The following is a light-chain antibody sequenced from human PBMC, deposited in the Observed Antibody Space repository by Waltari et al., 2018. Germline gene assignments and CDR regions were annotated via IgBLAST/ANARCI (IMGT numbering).Light chain of an antibody. CDR2: LGS. CDR1: QSLLHSNGYYY. Sequence: DIVMTQSPLSLPVTPGEPASISCRSSQSLLHSNGYYYLHWYLQKPGQSPQLLIHLGSNRASGVPDRFSGSGSGTDFTLKISRVEAEDVGVYYCMQALQTPLTFSGGTKVEI. J-gene: IGKJ4*01. CDR3: MQALQTPLT. V-gene: IGKV2-28*01.